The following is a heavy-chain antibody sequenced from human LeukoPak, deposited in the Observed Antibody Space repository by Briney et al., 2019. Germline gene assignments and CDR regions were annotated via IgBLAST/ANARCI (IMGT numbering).Heavy chain of an antibody. J-gene: IGHJ4*02. D-gene: IGHD6-13*01. Sequence: SETLSLTCTFSGGSISSYYWSWIRQPPGKGLEWIGYIYYSGSTNYNPSLKSRVTISVDTSKNQFSLKLSSVTAADTAVYYCARAAAAGKGSFYYWGQGTLVTVSS. V-gene: IGHV4-59*01. CDR1: GGSISSYY. CDR2: IYYSGST. CDR3: ARAAAAGKGSFYY.